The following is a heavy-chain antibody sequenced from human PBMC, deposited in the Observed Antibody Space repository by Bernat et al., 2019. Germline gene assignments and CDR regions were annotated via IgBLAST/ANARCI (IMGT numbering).Heavy chain of an antibody. CDR1: RFTFSDYS. D-gene: IGHD3-10*01. V-gene: IGHV3-48*01. CDR2: ISGNGESI. CDR3: ARDMGRHAFDI. J-gene: IGHJ3*02. Sequence: ELHLVESGGGLVQPGGSLRLSCAASRFTFSDYSINWVRQAPGKGLEWVAYISGNGESIYYADSVKGRFTISRDNGKNSLYLQMNSLRAEDTAVYYCARDMGRHAFDIWGQGTMVTVSS.